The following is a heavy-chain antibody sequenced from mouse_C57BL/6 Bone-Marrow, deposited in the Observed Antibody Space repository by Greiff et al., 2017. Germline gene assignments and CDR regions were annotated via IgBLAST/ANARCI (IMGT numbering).Heavy chain of an antibody. Sequence: QVQLKQPGAELVRPGSSVKLSCKASGYTFTSYWMDWVKQRPGQGLEWIGNIYPSDSETHYNQKFKDKATLTVDKSSSTAYMQLSSLTSEDSAVYYCARWGYYDDYWGQGTTLTVSS. CDR1: GYTFTSYW. D-gene: IGHD2-4*01. J-gene: IGHJ2*01. V-gene: IGHV1-61*01. CDR2: IYPSDSET. CDR3: ARWGYYDDY.